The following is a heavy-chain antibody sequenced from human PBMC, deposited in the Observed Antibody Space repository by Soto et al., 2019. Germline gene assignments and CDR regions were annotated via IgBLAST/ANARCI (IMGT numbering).Heavy chain of an antibody. CDR2: IFTGGST. D-gene: IGHD2-2*01. V-gene: IGHV3-66*01. J-gene: IGHJ6*03. CDR3: ARDRKEEVPAGGLYYYMDV. CDR1: GFTVSSNY. Sequence: GGSLRLSCAASGFTVSSNYMSWVRQAPGKGLEWVSVIFTGGSTYYADSVEGRFTISRDNSKNTLYLQMNSLRAEDTAVYYCARDRKEEVPAGGLYYYMDVWGKGTTVTVSS.